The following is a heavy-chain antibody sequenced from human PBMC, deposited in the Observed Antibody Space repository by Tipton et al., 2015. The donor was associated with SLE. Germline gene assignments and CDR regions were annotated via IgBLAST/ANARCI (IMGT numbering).Heavy chain of an antibody. CDR1: GDSISSGAYY. V-gene: IGHV4-31*03. D-gene: IGHD2-2*02. Sequence: TLSLTCSVSGDSISSGAYYWGWIRQHPGKGLEWIGYIYNLGNTYYNPSLKSRLAISIDTSKNQFSLKLTSVTAADTAVYYCARAIRLFDPWGQGTLVTVSS. J-gene: IGHJ5*02. CDR2: IYNLGNT. CDR3: ARAIRLFDP.